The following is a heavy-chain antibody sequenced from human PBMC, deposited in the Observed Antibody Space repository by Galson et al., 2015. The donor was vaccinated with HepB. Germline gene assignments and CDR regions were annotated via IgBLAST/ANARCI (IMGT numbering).Heavy chain of an antibody. D-gene: IGHD3-10*01. Sequence: SLRLSXXXXGXSXSXYAMSWVRQAPGKGLEXXXALSGGDDTTYSADSVKGRFTISRDNSKSTLXLQMNSLSAEDTAVYYCAKVDPTNVYYGSGMLLGPNDYWGXGTLVTVS. CDR2: LSGGDDTT. CDR1: GXSXSXYA. V-gene: IGHV3-23*01. CDR3: AKVDPTNVYYGSGMLLGPNDY. J-gene: IGHJ4*02.